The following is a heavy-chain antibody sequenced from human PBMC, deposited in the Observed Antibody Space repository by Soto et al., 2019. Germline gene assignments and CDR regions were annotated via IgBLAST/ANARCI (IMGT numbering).Heavy chain of an antibody. J-gene: IGHJ3*02. CDR2: ISSSGSTI. D-gene: IGHD4-17*01. V-gene: IGHV3-11*01. CDR3: VRIRDYGDYHDAFDI. Sequence: PGGSLRLSCAASGFTFSDYYMSWIRQAPGKGLEWVSYISSSGSTIYYADSVKGRFTISRDNAKNSLYLQMNSLRAEDTAVYYCVRIRDYGDYHDAFDIWGQGTMVIVSS. CDR1: GFTFSDYY.